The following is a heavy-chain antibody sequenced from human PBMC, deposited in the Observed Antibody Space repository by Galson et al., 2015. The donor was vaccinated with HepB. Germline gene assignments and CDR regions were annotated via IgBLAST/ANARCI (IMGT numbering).Heavy chain of an antibody. V-gene: IGHV6-1*01. CDR3: ARGGMATFGESTFDC. CDR2: TYYRSKWYN. CDR1: GDSVSSNSAA. D-gene: IGHD5-24*01. J-gene: IGHJ4*02. Sequence: CAISGDSVSSNSAAWNWIRQSPSRGLEWLGRTYYRSKWYNEYAVSVKGRITINPDTSTRTVYMELKSLRSDDTAVYYCARGGMATFGESTFDCWGQGTQITVSS.